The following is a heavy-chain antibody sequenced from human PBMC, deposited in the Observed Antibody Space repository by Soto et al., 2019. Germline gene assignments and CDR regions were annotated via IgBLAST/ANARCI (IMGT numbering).Heavy chain of an antibody. D-gene: IGHD3-16*01. Sequence: SQTLSLTCAITVDSVSSNSAAWNWVRQSPSRGLEWLGRTYYRSKWFNNYALSVKSRITINPDTSKNQFSLQLNCGTPEYTAVYYCARGDQGLDYWGQGTLVTVSS. CDR1: VDSVSSNSAA. V-gene: IGHV6-1*01. CDR2: TYYRSKWFN. J-gene: IGHJ4*02. CDR3: ARGDQGLDY.